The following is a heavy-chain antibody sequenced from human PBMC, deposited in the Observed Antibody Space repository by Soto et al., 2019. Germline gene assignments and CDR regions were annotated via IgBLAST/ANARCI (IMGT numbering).Heavy chain of an antibody. CDR2: IYSDGSGT. V-gene: IGHV3-74*03. CDR1: GFTFSNYW. Sequence: GGSLRLSCVAPGFTFSNYWMHWVRQAPGKGLVWVSRIYSDGSGTMYADSVKGRFTISRDNAKSTLYLQMNSLRAEDTAVYYCATLNSFGSDYWGRGTLVTVSS. D-gene: IGHD5-18*01. CDR3: ATLNSFGSDY. J-gene: IGHJ4*02.